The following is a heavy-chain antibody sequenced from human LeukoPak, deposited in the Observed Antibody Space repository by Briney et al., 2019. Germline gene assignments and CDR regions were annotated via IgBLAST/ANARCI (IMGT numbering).Heavy chain of an antibody. J-gene: IGHJ4*02. CDR1: GFTFRNYW. CDR3: AKDLIARGYSYEFDY. D-gene: IGHD5-18*01. Sequence: GGSLRLSCTASGFTFRNYWMNWVRQAPGKGLEWVSSISGSAGSTYYGDSVKGRFTVSRDNSKNTLYLQMNSLRAEDTAVYYCAKDLIARGYSYEFDYWGQGTLVTVSS. CDR2: ISGSAGST. V-gene: IGHV3-23*01.